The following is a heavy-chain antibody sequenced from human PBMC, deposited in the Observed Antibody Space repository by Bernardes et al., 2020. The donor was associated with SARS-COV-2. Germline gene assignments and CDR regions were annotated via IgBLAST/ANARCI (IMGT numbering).Heavy chain of an antibody. V-gene: IGHV1-18*01. D-gene: IGHD2-2*02. CDR3: ARCAATSCYSGGLFDY. J-gene: IGHJ4*02. Sequence: ASVKVSCRASGYTFSSYGISWVRQAPGQGLEWMGWISTYNGDTNYAEEIQGRVTMTTDTSTSTALMELRSLRSDDTAMFFCARCAATSCYSGGLFDYWGQGTLVTVSS. CDR2: ISTYNGDT. CDR1: GYTFSSYG.